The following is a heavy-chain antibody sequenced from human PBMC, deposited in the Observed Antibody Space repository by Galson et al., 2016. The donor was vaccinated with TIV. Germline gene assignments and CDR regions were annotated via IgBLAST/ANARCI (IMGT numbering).Heavy chain of an antibody. V-gene: IGHV1-2*02. CDR1: GYSFTGFY. Sequence: SVKVSCKASGYSFTGFYLHWVRQAPGQGLEWMGWLNPHSGGTHFAQSFQDRVTMTRDASINMASFELSRLTPDDTAVYFCARPLRGYIRGDNDRDPLIPAGPHHDAFDIWGQGTLVTVSS. D-gene: IGHD5-12*01. CDR2: LNPHSGGT. CDR3: ARPLRGYIRGDNDRDPLIPAGPHHDAFDI. J-gene: IGHJ3*02.